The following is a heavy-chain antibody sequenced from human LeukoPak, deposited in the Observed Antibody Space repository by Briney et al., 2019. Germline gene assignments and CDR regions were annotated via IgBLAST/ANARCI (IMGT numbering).Heavy chain of an antibody. CDR3: ARGRSYYGSGSYYKNYYYMDV. Sequence: SETLSHTCAVYGGSFSGYYWSWIRQPPGKGLEWIGEINHSGSTNYNPSLKSRVTISVDTSKNQFSLKLSSVTAADTAVYYCARGRSYYGSGSYYKNYYYMDVWGKGTTVTVSS. D-gene: IGHD3-10*01. CDR2: INHSGST. CDR1: GGSFSGYY. V-gene: IGHV4-34*01. J-gene: IGHJ6*03.